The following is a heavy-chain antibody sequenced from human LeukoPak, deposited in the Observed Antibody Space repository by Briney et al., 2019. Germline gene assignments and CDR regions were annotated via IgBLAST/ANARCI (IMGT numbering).Heavy chain of an antibody. D-gene: IGHD5-18*01. V-gene: IGHV5-51*01. CDR2: IYPRDSHT. CDR3: ARLGYSYGYDWFDP. J-gene: IGHJ5*02. CDR1: GYSFTSYW. Sequence: GESLKISCKGSGYSFTSYWIGWVRQMPGKGLEWMGIIYPRDSHTIYSPSFQGQVTISADKSISTAYLQWSSLKASDTAMYYCARLGYSYGYDWFDPWGQGTLVTVSS.